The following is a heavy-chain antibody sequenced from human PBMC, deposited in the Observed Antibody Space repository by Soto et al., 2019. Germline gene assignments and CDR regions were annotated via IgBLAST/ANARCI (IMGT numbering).Heavy chain of an antibody. D-gene: IGHD2-2*01. CDR2: ISDSSENT. Sequence: EVQLLESGGGLVQPGGSLRLSCVASGFTFSSYAMNWVRQSPGKGLESVSGISDSSENTYHENYVRGRFTVSRDNSKNTLYLQMNSLRAEDTSIYYCVTDSCSSVSCSFDCWGQGTLVIVSS. CDR1: GFTFSSYA. CDR3: VTDSCSSVSCSFDC. J-gene: IGHJ4*02. V-gene: IGHV3-23*01.